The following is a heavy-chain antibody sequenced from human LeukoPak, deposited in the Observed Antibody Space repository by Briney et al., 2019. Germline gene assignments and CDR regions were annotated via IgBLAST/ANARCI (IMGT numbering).Heavy chain of an antibody. D-gene: IGHD6-19*01. Sequence: ASVKVSCKASGYTFTSYAMNWVRQAPGQGLEWMGWINTNTGNPTYAQGFTGRFVFSLDTSVSTAYLQISSLKAEDTAVYYCARVRLPSGWFAFDIWGQGTMVTVSS. V-gene: IGHV7-4-1*02. CDR3: ARVRLPSGWFAFDI. CDR2: INTNTGNP. CDR1: GYTFTSYA. J-gene: IGHJ3*02.